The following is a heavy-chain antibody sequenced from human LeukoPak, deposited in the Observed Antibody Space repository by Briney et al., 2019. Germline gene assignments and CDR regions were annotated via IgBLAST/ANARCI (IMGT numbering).Heavy chain of an antibody. D-gene: IGHD3-10*01. Sequence: ASVKVSCKASGYTFINYYMHWVRQAPGQGLEWMGIINASGGSTSYAQKFQGRVTMTRNTSISTAYMELSSLRSEDTAVYYCARPIERGVRRGGFDYWGQGTLVTVSS. J-gene: IGHJ4*02. V-gene: IGHV1-46*01. CDR1: GYTFINYY. CDR2: INASGGST. CDR3: ARPIERGVRRGGFDY.